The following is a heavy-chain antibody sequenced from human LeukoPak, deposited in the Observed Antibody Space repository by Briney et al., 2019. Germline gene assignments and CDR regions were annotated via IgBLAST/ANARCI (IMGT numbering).Heavy chain of an antibody. CDR2: INPNSGGT. V-gene: IGHV1-2*02. D-gene: IGHD3-10*01. CDR1: GYTFTGYY. CDR3: AREWGYGSGSYFDP. Sequence: GASVKVSCKASGYTFTGYYMHWVRQAPGQGLEWMGWINPNSGGTNYAQKFQGRVTMTRDTSISTAYMELSRLRSDDTAVYYCAREWGYGSGSYFDPWGQGTLVTVSS. J-gene: IGHJ5*02.